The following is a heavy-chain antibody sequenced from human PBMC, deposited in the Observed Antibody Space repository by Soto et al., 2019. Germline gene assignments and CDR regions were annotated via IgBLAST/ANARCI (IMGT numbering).Heavy chain of an antibody. CDR1: GFSLGTSGMC. CDR2: IDWDDDK. Sequence: GSGPALVNPTPTLTRTCTFSGFSLGTSGMCVSWIRQPPGKALEWLALIDWDDDKYYSTSLKNRLTISKETSKNQVVLTMTNRDPVDTPTYYCARTPSQYSSSTQARYYDGMDVWGQGTTVTVSS. J-gene: IGHJ6*02. D-gene: IGHD6-6*01. CDR3: ARTPSQYSSSTQARYYDGMDV. V-gene: IGHV2-70*01.